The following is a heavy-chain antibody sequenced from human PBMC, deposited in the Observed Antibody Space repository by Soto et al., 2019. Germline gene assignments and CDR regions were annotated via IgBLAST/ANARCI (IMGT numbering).Heavy chain of an antibody. Sequence: PSETLSLTCTVSGGSVSSGSYYWSWIRQPPGKGLEWIGYIYYSGSTNYNPPLKSRVTISVDTSKNQFSLKLSSVTAVDTAVYYCARRPTTYGSTDYWGQGTLVTVSS. CDR1: GGSVSSGSYY. D-gene: IGHD3-10*01. V-gene: IGHV4-61*01. CDR2: IYYSGST. J-gene: IGHJ4*02. CDR3: ARRPTTYGSTDY.